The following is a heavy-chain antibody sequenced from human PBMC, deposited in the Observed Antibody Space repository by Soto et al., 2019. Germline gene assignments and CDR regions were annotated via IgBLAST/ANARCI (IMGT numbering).Heavy chain of an antibody. CDR3: ARMVYGPNYFDF. V-gene: IGHV3-48*01. CDR1: GFTFSSYS. CDR2: ISSGSSSI. J-gene: IGHJ4*02. Sequence: GGSLRLSCAASGFTFSSYSMNWVRQAPGKGLEWISYISSGSSSIYYADSVMGRFTISRDNAKNSLYLQMNSLRAEDTAVYYCARMVYGPNYFDFWGQGTLVTVSS. D-gene: IGHD4-17*01.